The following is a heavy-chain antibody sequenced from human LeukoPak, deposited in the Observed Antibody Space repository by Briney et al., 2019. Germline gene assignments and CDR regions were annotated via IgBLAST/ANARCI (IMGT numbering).Heavy chain of an antibody. V-gene: IGHV3-48*03. J-gene: IGHJ4*02. D-gene: IGHD5-12*01. CDR1: GFTFGSYD. CDR2: ISHSGSTI. Sequence: GGSLRLSCAASGFTFGSYDMHGVRQAPGEGLEWISYISHSGSTIYYADSVKGRFTISRDNAKDSLYLQLSSLRAEDTAVYYCASLSGYGRHYWGQGTLVTVSS. CDR3: ASLSGYGRHY.